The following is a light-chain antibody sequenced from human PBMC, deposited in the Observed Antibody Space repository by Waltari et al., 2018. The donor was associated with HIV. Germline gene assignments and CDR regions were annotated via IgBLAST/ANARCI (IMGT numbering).Light chain of an antibody. J-gene: IGLJ2*01. V-gene: IGLV3-9*01. CDR1: NMGSKN. CDR3: QVFDSSTVV. CDR2: RDT. Sequence: SYELTQPLSVSVALGQTARIIGGGNNMGSKNVQWYEQKPGQAPVLVMYRDTNRPSGIPERVSGSNSDNTATLTIIRAQAGDEADYYCQVFDSSTVVFGGGTMLTVL.